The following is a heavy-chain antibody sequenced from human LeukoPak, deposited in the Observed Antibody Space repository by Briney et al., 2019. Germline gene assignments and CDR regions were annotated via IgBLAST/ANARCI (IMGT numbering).Heavy chain of an antibody. CDR2: IHPNSGGT. CDR3: ARRPSSGCFDY. CDR1: GYTFTGYY. J-gene: IGHJ4*02. D-gene: IGHD6-13*01. Sequence: ASVKVSCKTSGYTFTGYYIHWVRQAPGQGREWMGWIHPNSGGTNYAQKFQGRVSMTRDTSISTAYMELSSLRSDDTAVYFCARRPSSGCFDYWGQGSLVTVSS. V-gene: IGHV1-2*02.